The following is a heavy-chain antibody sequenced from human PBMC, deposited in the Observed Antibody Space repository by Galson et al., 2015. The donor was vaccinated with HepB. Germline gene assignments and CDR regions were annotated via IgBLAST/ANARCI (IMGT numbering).Heavy chain of an antibody. CDR3: ARENHDYSQTNWFDP. V-gene: IGHV1-2*02. J-gene: IGHJ5*02. CDR2: INPNSGGT. CDR1: GYTFTGYY. Sequence: SVKVSCKASGYTFTGYYMHWVRQAPGQGLEWMGWINPNSGGTNYAQKFQGRVTMTRDTSISTAYMELSRLRSDDTAVYYCARENHDYSQTNWFDPWGQGTLVTVSS. D-gene: IGHD4-11*01.